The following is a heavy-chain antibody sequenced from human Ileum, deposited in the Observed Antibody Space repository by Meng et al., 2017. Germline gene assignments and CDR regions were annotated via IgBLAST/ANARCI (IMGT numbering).Heavy chain of an antibody. V-gene: IGHV4-4*02. J-gene: IGHJ4*02. CDR1: GASMSVVSY. D-gene: IGHD4-23*01. Sequence: QVQLQESCPGLVQASETLSLTCSVSGASMSVVSYWSWVRQSPGKGLEWIGQIDHLGIAYYKPSLKSRVTMSIDQSKSQFSLRLTSVSAADTAVYYCARHGGYYQDFWGQGTLVTVSS. CDR3: ARHGGYYQDF. CDR2: IDHLGIA.